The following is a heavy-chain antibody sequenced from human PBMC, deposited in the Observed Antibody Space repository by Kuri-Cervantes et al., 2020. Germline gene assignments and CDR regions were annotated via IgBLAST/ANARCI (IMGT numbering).Heavy chain of an antibody. J-gene: IGHJ4*02. CDR2: ILPIFGTA. CDR3: AREVGAYFDY. Sequence: SVKVSCKASGGTLSNYAISWVRQAPGQGLEWLGGILPIFGTANYAQKFQGRVTITADKSASTAYMELSSLRSEDTAVYYCAREVGAYFDYWGQGTLVTVSS. D-gene: IGHD1-26*01. CDR1: GGTLSNYA. V-gene: IGHV1-69*06.